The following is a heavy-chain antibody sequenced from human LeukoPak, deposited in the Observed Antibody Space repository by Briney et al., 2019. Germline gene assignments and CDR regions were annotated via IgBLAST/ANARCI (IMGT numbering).Heavy chain of an antibody. Sequence: GGSLRLSCAASGFTFRSYAMNWVRQAPGKGLEWVSFISSSSNYMHYADSVKGRFTISRDNAKNSLHLQMDSLTAEDAALYYCTRGRISCNNVRCHRGWFGPWAREPWSPSPQ. D-gene: IGHD2-8*01. J-gene: IGHJ5*02. CDR1: GFTFRSYA. CDR3: TRGRISCNNVRCHRGWFGP. CDR2: ISSSSNYM. V-gene: IGHV3-21*01.